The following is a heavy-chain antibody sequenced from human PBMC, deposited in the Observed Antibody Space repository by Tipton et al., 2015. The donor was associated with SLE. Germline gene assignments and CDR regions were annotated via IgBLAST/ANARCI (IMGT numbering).Heavy chain of an antibody. J-gene: IGHJ4*02. CDR1: GFTFSTYS. CDR3: AAGFCRGGTYHGGLGY. D-gene: IGHD2-15*01. Sequence: GSLRLSCAASGFTFSTYSMNWVRQAPGKGLEWVSAIGDSGAITYYADSVKGRFTISRDNSNNTLFLQMNTLRAEDTALYYCAAGFCRGGTYHGGLGYWGQGTLVTVSS. V-gene: IGHV3-23*01. CDR2: IGDSGAIT.